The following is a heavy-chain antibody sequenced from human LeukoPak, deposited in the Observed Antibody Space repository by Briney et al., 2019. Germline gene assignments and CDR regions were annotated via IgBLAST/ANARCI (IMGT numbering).Heavy chain of an antibody. CDR2: ISDDGSRQ. V-gene: IGHV3-30-3*01. CDR3: VKDRTGTYTLDY. D-gene: IGHD3-10*01. J-gene: IGHJ4*02. CDR1: GFTFSNYA. Sequence: GGSLRLSCAATGFTFSNYAIHWGRQAPGKGLEWVAFISDDGSRQHYADSMKGRFTISRDNSKNTLNLQMNSLRAEDTAVYYCVKDRTGTYTLDYWGQGTLVTVSS.